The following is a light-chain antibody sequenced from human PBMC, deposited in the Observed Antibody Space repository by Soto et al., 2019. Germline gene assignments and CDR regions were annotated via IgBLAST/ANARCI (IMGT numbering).Light chain of an antibody. J-gene: IGLJ1*01. CDR2: DVS. V-gene: IGLV2-11*01. CDR3: CSYAGSPYF. CDR1: SCDVGGYNY. Sequence: QSALTQPRSVSGSPGQSVTISCTGTSCDVGGYNYVSWYQQHPGKAPKVMIYDVSKRPSGVPDRFSGSKSGNTASLTISGLQAEDEADYYCCSYAGSPYFFGTGTKVTVL.